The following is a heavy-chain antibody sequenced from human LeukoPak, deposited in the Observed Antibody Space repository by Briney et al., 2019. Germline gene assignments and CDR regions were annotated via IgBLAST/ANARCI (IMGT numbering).Heavy chain of an antibody. CDR3: ARLSSYGTVY. V-gene: IGHV4-39*01. J-gene: IGHJ4*02. CDR2: IYYSGST. Sequence: SETLSLTCTVSGGSISSSSYYWGWIRQPPGKGLEWIGSIYYSGSTYYNPSLKSRVTISVDTSKNQFSLKLSSVTAADTAVYYCARLSSYGTVYWGQGTLVTVSS. D-gene: IGHD5-18*01. CDR1: GGSISSSSYY.